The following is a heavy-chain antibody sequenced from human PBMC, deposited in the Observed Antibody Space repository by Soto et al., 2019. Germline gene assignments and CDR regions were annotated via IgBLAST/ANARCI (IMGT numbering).Heavy chain of an antibody. CDR2: IYHRGST. CDR3: ARDAEGCECFVDL. V-gene: IGHV4-30-2*01. CDR1: GGSISSGGYS. D-gene: IGHD2-8*01. Sequence: QLQLQESGPGLVKPSQTLSLTCAVSGGSISSGGYSWNWIRQPPGKGLEGVVYIYHRGSTYYNPFIKRRVTTSVDTAKQPSSLKLRSVTAAETGVYCLARDAEGCECFVDLWGRGTLVTVSS. J-gene: IGHJ2*01.